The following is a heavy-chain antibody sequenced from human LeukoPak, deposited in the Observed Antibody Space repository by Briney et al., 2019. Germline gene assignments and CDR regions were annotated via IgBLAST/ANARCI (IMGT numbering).Heavy chain of an antibody. CDR1: GDSVSRNSVA. CDR2: ISYRSKWYN. J-gene: IGHJ4*02. CDR3: ARDHDYGDYGTYEDY. Sequence: PSQTLSLTCAISGDSVSRNSVAWNWIRQSPSRGLEWLGRISYRSKWYNDYAVSVKSRITINPDTSKNQFSLQLNSVTPEDTAVYYCARDHDYGDYGTYEDYWGQGTPVTVSS. V-gene: IGHV6-1*01. D-gene: IGHD4-17*01.